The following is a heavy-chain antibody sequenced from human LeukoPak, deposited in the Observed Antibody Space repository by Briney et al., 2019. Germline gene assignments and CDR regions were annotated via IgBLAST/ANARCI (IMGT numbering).Heavy chain of an antibody. J-gene: IGHJ4*02. Sequence: GSLRLSCAASGFIFTDAWMTWVRQPPGKGLEWIGEIYHSGSTNYNPSLKSRVTISVDKSKNQFSLKLSSVTAADTAVYYCARDMTTVTTSSSGFDYWGQGTLVTVSS. CDR1: GFIFTDAW. CDR3: ARDMTTVTTSSSGFDY. V-gene: IGHV4-4*02. D-gene: IGHD4-17*01. CDR2: IYHSGST.